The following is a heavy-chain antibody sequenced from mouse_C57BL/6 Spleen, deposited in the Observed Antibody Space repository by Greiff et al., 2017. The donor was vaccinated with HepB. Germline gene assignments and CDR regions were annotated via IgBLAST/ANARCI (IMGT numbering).Heavy chain of an antibody. J-gene: IGHJ2*01. V-gene: IGHV3-6*01. CDR2: ISYDGSN. CDR1: GYSITSGYY. CDR3: ASVGWLPYFDY. D-gene: IGHD2-3*01. Sequence: VQLQQSGPGLVKPSQSLSLTCSVTGYSITSGYYWNWIRQFPGNKLEWMGYISYDGSNNYNPSLKNRISITRDTSKNQFFLKLNSVTTEDTATYYCASVGWLPYFDYWGQGTTLTVSS.